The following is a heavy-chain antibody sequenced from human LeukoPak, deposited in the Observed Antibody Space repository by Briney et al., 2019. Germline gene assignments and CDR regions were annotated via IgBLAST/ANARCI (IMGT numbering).Heavy chain of an antibody. Sequence: GGSLRLSCAASGFTISNYWMYWVRQGPGKGLEWVSYISSSSSTIYYADSVKGRFTISRDNAKNSLYLQMNSLRDEDTAVYYCARDSYSSGWLAPFDYWGQGTLVTVSS. J-gene: IGHJ4*02. CDR2: ISSSSSTI. CDR1: GFTISNYW. D-gene: IGHD6-19*01. CDR3: ARDSYSSGWLAPFDY. V-gene: IGHV3-48*02.